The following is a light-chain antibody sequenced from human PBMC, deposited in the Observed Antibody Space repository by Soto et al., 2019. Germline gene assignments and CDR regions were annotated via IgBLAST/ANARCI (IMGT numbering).Light chain of an antibody. V-gene: IGKV3-20*01. Sequence: IVLTQSPGTLSLSPGERATLSCRASQSVTSDYLASYQQTPGQPARLLIYGASNRAAAIADRFSGSRSATDFTLTISRVDPEDFAVYYSQPYASSPYTFGQGTRLDI. CDR3: QPYASSPYT. J-gene: IGKJ2*01. CDR1: QSVTSDY. CDR2: GAS.